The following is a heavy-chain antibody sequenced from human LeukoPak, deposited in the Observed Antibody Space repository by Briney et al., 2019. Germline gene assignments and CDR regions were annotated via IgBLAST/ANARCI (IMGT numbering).Heavy chain of an antibody. CDR2: IYTSGST. J-gene: IGHJ4*02. CDR3: AGADGSGSYQPIDY. V-gene: IGHV4-4*07. D-gene: IGHD3-10*01. Sequence: PSVTLSLTCTGSGCSISSYYWSWIRQPAGKGLEWIGRIYTSGSTNYNPSLKRRVTMSVDTSKNQFSLKLSSVTAADTAVYYCAGADGSGSYQPIDYWGQGTLVTVSS. CDR1: GCSISSYY.